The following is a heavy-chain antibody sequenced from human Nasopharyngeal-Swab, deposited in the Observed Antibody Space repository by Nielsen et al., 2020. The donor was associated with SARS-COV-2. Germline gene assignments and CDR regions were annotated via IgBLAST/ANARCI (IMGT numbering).Heavy chain of an antibody. D-gene: IGHD5-18*01. V-gene: IGHV3-23*01. Sequence: GGSLRLSCAASGFTFSSSAISWVRQAPGQGLEWVSTVDYDGVRTHYADSVEGRFIISRDNSRNTAYLQIKSLRVEDAAVYYCATWMTAHFDYWGQGTLVT. J-gene: IGHJ4*02. CDR2: VDYDGVRT. CDR3: ATWMTAHFDY. CDR1: GFTFSSSA.